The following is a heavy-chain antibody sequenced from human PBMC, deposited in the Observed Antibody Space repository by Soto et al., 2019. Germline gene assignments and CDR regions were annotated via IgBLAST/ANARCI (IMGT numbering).Heavy chain of an antibody. CDR3: ARDRNWNSPPAYYFDY. Sequence: ASVKVSCKASGYTFTSYAMHWVRQAPGQRLEWMGWINAGNGNTKYSQKFQGRVTITRDTSASTAYMELSSLRSEDTAVYYCARDRNWNSPPAYYFDYWGQGTLDTVSS. CDR1: GYTFTSYA. D-gene: IGHD1-7*01. J-gene: IGHJ4*02. CDR2: INAGNGNT. V-gene: IGHV1-3*01.